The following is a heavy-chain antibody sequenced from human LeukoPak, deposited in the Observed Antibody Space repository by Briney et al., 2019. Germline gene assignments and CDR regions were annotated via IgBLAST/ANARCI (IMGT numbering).Heavy chain of an antibody. Sequence: SETLSLTCTVSGYSISSGYYWGWIRQPPGKGLEWIGSIYHSGSTYYNPSLKSRVTISVDTSKNQFSLKLSSVTAADTAVYYCAGLWGGNSAFDYWGQGTLVTVSS. V-gene: IGHV4-38-2*02. CDR1: GYSISSGYY. D-gene: IGHD4-23*01. CDR3: AGLWGGNSAFDY. CDR2: IYHSGST. J-gene: IGHJ4*02.